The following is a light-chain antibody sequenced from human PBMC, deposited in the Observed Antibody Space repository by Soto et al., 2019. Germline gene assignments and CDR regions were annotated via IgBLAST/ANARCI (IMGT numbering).Light chain of an antibody. CDR2: DAS. V-gene: IGKV3-11*01. CDR3: QQRSNWPWT. J-gene: IGKJ1*01. CDR1: QSVSSY. Sequence: EIVLTQSQATLSLSPCVRATLSFRASQSVSSYLAGYQQKPGQAPRLLIYDASNRATGIPARFSGSGSGTDFTLTISSLEPEDFAVYYCQQRSNWPWTFGQGTKVDIK.